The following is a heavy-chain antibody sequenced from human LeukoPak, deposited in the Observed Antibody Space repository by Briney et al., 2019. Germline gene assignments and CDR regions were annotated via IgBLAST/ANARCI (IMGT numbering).Heavy chain of an antibody. J-gene: IGHJ5*02. Sequence: SGTLSLTCGVSGASIRSTHWWTWVRQPPGKGLEWIGEIYHNGNTEYNPSLSSRLLISVDKSKNQFSLKLSSVTAADTAVYYCARDGDWRTNRLFDPWGQGTLVTVSS. CDR1: GASIRSTHW. CDR3: ARDGDWRTNRLFDP. V-gene: IGHV4-4*02. CDR2: IYHNGNT. D-gene: IGHD2-21*01.